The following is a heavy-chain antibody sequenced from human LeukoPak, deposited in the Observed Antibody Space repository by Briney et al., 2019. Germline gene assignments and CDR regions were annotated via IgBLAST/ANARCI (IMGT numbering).Heavy chain of an antibody. CDR1: GFTFSSYA. J-gene: IGHJ5*02. D-gene: IGHD3-10*01. CDR2: ISGSGAGT. CDR3: ARRGNYYGSGSNNWFDP. Sequence: QPGESLRLSCAASGFTFSSYAMSWVRQAPGKGLEWVSTISGSGAGTYYADSVKGRFTISRDNSKNTLYLQMNSLRAEDTAVYYCARRGNYYGSGSNNWFDPWGQGTLVTVSS. V-gene: IGHV3-23*01.